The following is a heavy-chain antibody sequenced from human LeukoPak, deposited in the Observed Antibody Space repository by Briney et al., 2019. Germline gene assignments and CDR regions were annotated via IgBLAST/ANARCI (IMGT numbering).Heavy chain of an antibody. Sequence: PGGSLRISFAASGFTIKSQHKRWVRQAPGKGLEWVSYIDGSSRAIYYADSLKGRFTVSRDNAKNSLFLQLNGLRDEDTAVYFCAMKISLWGQGTLVTVSS. J-gene: IGHJ4*02. V-gene: IGHV3-48*02. CDR1: GFTIKSQH. CDR2: IDGSSRAI. CDR3: AMKISL.